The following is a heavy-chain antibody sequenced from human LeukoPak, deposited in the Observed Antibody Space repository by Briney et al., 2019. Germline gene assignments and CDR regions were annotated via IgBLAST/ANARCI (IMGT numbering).Heavy chain of an antibody. J-gene: IGHJ4*02. V-gene: IGHV4-30-2*01. Sequence: SETLSLTCAVSGGSISSGGYSWSWIRQPSGKGLEWIGYIYHSGSTYYNPSLKSRVTISVDRSKNQFSLKLSSVTAADPAVYSCARSDGYSSGWSHFDYWGQGTLVTVSS. CDR2: IYHSGST. CDR1: GGSISSGGYS. CDR3: ARSDGYSSGWSHFDY. D-gene: IGHD6-19*01.